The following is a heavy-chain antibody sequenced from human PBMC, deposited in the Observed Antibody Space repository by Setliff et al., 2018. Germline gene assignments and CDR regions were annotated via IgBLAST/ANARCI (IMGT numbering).Heavy chain of an antibody. Sequence: GESLKISCKGSGYSFSNFWIGWVRQMPGKGLEWMGIIYPGDSHTRYSPSFQGQVTMSAGKSINTAYLQWSNLKASDTAMYYCARRRVSGWPSNYWYFDLWGRGTLVTVSS. CDR2: IYPGDSHT. CDR1: GYSFSNFW. CDR3: ARRRVSGWPSNYWYFDL. D-gene: IGHD6-19*01. J-gene: IGHJ2*01. V-gene: IGHV5-51*01.